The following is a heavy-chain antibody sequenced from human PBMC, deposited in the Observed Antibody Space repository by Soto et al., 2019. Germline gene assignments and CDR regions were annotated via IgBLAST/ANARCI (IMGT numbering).Heavy chain of an antibody. D-gene: IGHD6-6*01. Sequence: SETLSLTCTVSGGSVSSGSYYWSWIRQPPGKGLEWIGYIYYSGSTNYNPSLKSRVTISVDTSKNQFSLKLSSVTAADTAVYYCARDRSSSSTRYYYYGMDVWGQGTTVTVSS. J-gene: IGHJ6*02. V-gene: IGHV4-61*01. CDR1: GGSVSSGSYY. CDR3: ARDRSSSSTRYYYYGMDV. CDR2: IYYSGST.